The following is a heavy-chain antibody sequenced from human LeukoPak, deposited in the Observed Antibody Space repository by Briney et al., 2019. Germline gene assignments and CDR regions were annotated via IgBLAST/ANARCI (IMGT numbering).Heavy chain of an antibody. CDR1: GYSFTGHY. CDR3: ARGRVHSWSDAFDI. J-gene: IGHJ3*02. D-gene: IGHD1-1*01. V-gene: IGHV1-2*02. Sequence: GASVKVSCKAFGYSFTGHYMHWVRQAPGQGLEWMGWINSDSGGTKYAQKFQGSVIMTRVTSISTAYMELSRLKSDDTAVYYCARGRVHSWSDAFDIWGQGTTVTVPS. CDR2: INSDSGGT.